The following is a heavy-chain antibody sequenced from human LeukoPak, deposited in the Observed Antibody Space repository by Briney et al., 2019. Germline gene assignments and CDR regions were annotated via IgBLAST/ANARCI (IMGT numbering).Heavy chain of an antibody. CDR3: ARARDYYDSSGYYGRNYYYYGMDV. CDR2: ISSSSSYI. V-gene: IGHV3-21*01. D-gene: IGHD3-22*01. J-gene: IGHJ6*02. CDR1: GFTFSSYS. Sequence: GGSLRLSCAASGFTFSSYSMSWVRQAPGKGLEWVSSISSSSSYIYYADSVKGRFTISRDNAKNSLYPQMNRLRAEDTAVYYCARARDYYDSSGYYGRNYYYYGMDVWGQGTTVTVSS.